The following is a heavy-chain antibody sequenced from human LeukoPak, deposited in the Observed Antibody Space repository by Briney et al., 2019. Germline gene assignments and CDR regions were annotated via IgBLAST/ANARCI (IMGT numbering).Heavy chain of an antibody. CDR2: IRYDGSNK. V-gene: IGHV3-30*02. J-gene: IGHJ4*02. Sequence: GGSLRLSCAASGFTFSSYGMHWVRQAPGKGLEWVAFIRYDGSNKYYADSVKGRLTISRDNSKNTLYLQMNSLRAEDTAVYYCAKDKGAYYDSSGLTSYWGQGTLVTVSS. CDR1: GFTFSSYG. D-gene: IGHD3-22*01. CDR3: AKDKGAYYDSSGLTSY.